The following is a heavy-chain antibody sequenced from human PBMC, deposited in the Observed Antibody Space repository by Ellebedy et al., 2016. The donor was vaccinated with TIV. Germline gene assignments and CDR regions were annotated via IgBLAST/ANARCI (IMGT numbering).Heavy chain of an antibody. D-gene: IGHD4-17*01. CDR3: AREAVTRNYYYGMDV. Sequence: GESLKISCAASGFTFSDYYMSWIRQAPGKGLEWISNIRGGGSAIYYADSVKGRFTISRDNAKNSLYLQMSSLRAEDTGIYYCAREAVTRNYYYGMDVWGQGTTVTVFS. CDR2: IRGGGSAI. V-gene: IGHV3-11*04. J-gene: IGHJ6*02. CDR1: GFTFSDYY.